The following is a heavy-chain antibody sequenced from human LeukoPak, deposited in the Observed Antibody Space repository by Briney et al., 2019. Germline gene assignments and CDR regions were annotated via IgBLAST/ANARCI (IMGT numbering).Heavy chain of an antibody. Sequence: SETLSLTCTVSNGSISSSAYYWGWVRQSPGTGLQWIGSVYFSGITYYNESLKSRLTISVDKSNNQFSLKVRSVTAADTAGYYCARDRTSSGYLDYWGQGTLVTVSS. CDR3: ARDRTSSGYLDY. CDR2: VYFSGIT. CDR1: NGSISSSAYY. D-gene: IGHD3-22*01. V-gene: IGHV4-39*07. J-gene: IGHJ4*02.